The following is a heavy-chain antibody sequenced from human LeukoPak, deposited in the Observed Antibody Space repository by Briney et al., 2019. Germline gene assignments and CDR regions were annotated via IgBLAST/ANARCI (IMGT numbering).Heavy chain of an antibody. CDR1: GGSIGSYY. CDR2: IYISGST. D-gene: IGHD3-16*01. J-gene: IGHJ4*02. CDR3: ARHWGDYAHFDY. V-gene: IGHV4-4*09. Sequence: SETLSLTCTXSGGSIGSYYWSWVRQPPGKGLEWIGNIYISGSTNYNPSLKRRGTISVDTSKNQLSLKLSAVTAADTAVYYCARHWGDYAHFDYWGQGTLVTVSA.